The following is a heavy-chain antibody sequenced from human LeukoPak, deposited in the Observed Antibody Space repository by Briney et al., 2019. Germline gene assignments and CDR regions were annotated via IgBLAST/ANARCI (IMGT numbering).Heavy chain of an antibody. CDR1: GFTFSSYE. CDR2: ISSSGSTI. V-gene: IGHV3-48*03. CDR3: ARFESRGEVGLDV. J-gene: IGHJ6*04. Sequence: GGSLRLSCAASGFTFSSYEMNWVRQAPGKGLEWVSYISSSGSTINYADSVKGRFTISRDNAKNSLYLQMNSLRAEDTAVYYCARFESRGEVGLDVWGKGTTVTVSS. D-gene: IGHD3-3*01.